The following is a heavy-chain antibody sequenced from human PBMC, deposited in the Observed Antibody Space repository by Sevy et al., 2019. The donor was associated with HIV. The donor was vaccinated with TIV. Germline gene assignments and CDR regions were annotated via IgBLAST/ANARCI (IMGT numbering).Heavy chain of an antibody. CDR2: IXTAGDT. Sequence: GGSLRLXCAASXXXFSSYDMXXXXXATGKGLEWVSAIXTAGDTYYPGSVKGRFTISRENAKNCLHLQMNSLRAGDTAVXXCARGYGDY. CDR3: ARGYGDY. J-gene: IGHJ4*01. CDR1: XXXFSSYD. V-gene: IGHV3-13*01. D-gene: IGHD4-17*01.